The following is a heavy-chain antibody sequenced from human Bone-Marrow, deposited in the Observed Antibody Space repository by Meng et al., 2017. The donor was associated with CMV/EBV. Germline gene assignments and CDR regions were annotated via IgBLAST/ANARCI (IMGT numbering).Heavy chain of an antibody. CDR2: ISSSGSTI. CDR3: ARDQGVFGVVIPYGMDV. D-gene: IGHD3-3*01. Sequence: LSLTCTVSGGSISSYYWSWIRQAPGKGLEWVSYISSSGSTIYYADSVKGRFTISRDNAKNSLYLQMNSLRAEDTAVYYCARDQGVFGVVIPYGMDVWGQGTTVTVSS. J-gene: IGHJ6*02. CDR1: GGSISSYY. V-gene: IGHV3-11*01.